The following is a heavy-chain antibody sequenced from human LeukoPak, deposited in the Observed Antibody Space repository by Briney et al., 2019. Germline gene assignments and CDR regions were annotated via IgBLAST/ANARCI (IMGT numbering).Heavy chain of an antibody. D-gene: IGHD1-1*01. J-gene: IGHJ1*01. CDR1: GFTTHYW. CDR2: IDRDGRVQ. Sequence: PGGSLRLSCTASGFTTHYWLNWVRQSPGKGREWVANIDRDGRVQHYLDSVEGRFTISRDSAKNSLALQMNSLRAEDTAIYYCAKPVDGASVQRYFQHWGQGTLVTVSS. CDR3: AKPVDGASVQRYFQH. V-gene: IGHV3-7*03.